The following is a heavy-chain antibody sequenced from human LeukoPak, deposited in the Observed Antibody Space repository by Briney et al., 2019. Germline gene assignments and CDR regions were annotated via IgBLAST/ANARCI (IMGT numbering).Heavy chain of an antibody. CDR2: ISHGGST. CDR1: DYSISNAYY. D-gene: IGHD3-3*01. J-gene: IGHJ6*03. CDR3: ARVVGQTIFGVPETPSRYYYYMDV. Sequence: SETLSLTCAVSDYSISNAYYWGWIRQPPGKGVEWIGSISHGGSTHYNASLKSRVTISLEASKNQFSLRLRSVTAADTAVYYCARVVGQTIFGVPETPSRYYYYMDVWGKGTTVTVSS. V-gene: IGHV4-38-2*01.